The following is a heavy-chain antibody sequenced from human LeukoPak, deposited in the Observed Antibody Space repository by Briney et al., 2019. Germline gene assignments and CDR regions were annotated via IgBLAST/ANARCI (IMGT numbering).Heavy chain of an antibody. J-gene: IGHJ3*02. CDR2: INPNSGGT. CDR1: GYTFTDYY. CDR3: ARGRLEPLHDAFDI. D-gene: IGHD1-1*01. V-gene: IGHV1-2*02. Sequence: ASVTVSFTTSGYTFTDYYIHWVRQAPGQGLEWVGWINPNSGGTNYAQMFQGRVTMTRDTSINTAYMELSRLRSDDTAVYYCARGRLEPLHDAFDIWGEGTMVTVSS.